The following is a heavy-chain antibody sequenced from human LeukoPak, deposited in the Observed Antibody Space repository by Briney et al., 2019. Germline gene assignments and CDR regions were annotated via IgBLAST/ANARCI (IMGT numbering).Heavy chain of an antibody. CDR2: ITNGGSTI. J-gene: IGHJ6*02. Sequence: PGGSLRLSCAASGFTFSDYNMNWVRQAPGKGLEWVSYITNGGSTIHHADSVKGRFTISRDNAKKTLYPQMNSLRAEDTAVYYCARSIGLTDGGVDVWGQGTTVTVSS. D-gene: IGHD2/OR15-2a*01. V-gene: IGHV3-11*01. CDR3: ARSIGLTDGGVDV. CDR1: GFTFSDYN.